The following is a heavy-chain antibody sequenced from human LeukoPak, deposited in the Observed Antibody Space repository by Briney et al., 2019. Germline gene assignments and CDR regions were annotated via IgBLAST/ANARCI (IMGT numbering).Heavy chain of an antibody. V-gene: IGHV4-39*07. CDR3: ARYVVVVTAKGHFDY. CDR1: GGSISSRSYY. D-gene: IGHD2-21*02. J-gene: IGHJ4*02. CDR2: IYYSGST. Sequence: SETLSLTCTVSGGSISSRSYYWGWIRQPPGKGLEWIGSIYYSGSTYYNPSLKSRVTISVDTSKNQFSLKLSSVTAADTAVYYCARYVVVVTAKGHFDYWGQGTLVTVSS.